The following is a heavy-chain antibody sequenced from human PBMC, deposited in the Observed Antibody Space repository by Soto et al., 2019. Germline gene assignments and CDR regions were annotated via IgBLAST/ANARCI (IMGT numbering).Heavy chain of an antibody. CDR2: ISGSGGST. CDR3: ASCAFGGYSYGYCAY. Sequence: EVQLLESGGGLVQPGGSLRLSCAASGFTFSSYAMSWVRQAPGKGLEWVSAISGSGGSTYYADSVKGRFTISGDNSKNTLYLQMNSLRAEDTAVYYCASCAFGGYSYGYCAYWGQGTLVIVSS. V-gene: IGHV3-23*01. D-gene: IGHD5-18*01. J-gene: IGHJ4*02. CDR1: GFTFSSYA.